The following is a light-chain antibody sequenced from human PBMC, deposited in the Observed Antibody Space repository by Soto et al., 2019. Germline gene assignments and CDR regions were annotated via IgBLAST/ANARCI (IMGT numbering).Light chain of an antibody. CDR2: DAS. V-gene: IGKV1-5*01. CDR3: HQYNSWT. CDR1: QSISSW. Sequence: DIQMTQSPSTLSASVGDRVTITCRASQSISSWLAWYQQKPGKAPKLLIYDASSLESGVPSRFSGSGSGTEFSLSISSLQPDYFATYYRHQYNSWTFGQGAKVEI. J-gene: IGKJ1*01.